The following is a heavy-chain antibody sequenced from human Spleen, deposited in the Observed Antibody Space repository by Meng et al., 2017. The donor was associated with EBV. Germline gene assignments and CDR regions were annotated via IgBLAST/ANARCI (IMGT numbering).Heavy chain of an antibody. Sequence: QLQLQESGPGLVKPSETLARTCTFSGDSSRSTTYYWGWIRQPPGKGLEWVGSMHYSGMTYYNPSLKSRVSLSVDTSRKQLSLRLNSVTAADTAVYYCARAGDFADYGGGGDFDYWGQGTLVTVSS. CDR1: GDSSRSTTYY. D-gene: IGHD4-17*01. J-gene: IGHJ4*02. V-gene: IGHV4-39*07. CDR3: ARAGDFADYGGGGDFDY. CDR2: MHYSGMT.